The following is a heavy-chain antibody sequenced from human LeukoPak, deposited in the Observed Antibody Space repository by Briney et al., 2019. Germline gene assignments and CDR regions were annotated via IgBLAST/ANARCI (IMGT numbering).Heavy chain of an antibody. CDR3: ARDGVDYYGSGSYYNINWFDP. V-gene: IGHV3-20*04. J-gene: IGHJ5*02. CDR2: INWNGGST. Sequence: GGSLRLSXAASGFTFDDYGMSWVRQAPGKGLEWVSGINWNGGSTGYADSVKGRFTISRDNAKNSLYLQMNSLRAEDTALYYCARDGVDYYGSGSYYNINWFDPWGQGTLVTVSS. D-gene: IGHD3-10*01. CDR1: GFTFDDYG.